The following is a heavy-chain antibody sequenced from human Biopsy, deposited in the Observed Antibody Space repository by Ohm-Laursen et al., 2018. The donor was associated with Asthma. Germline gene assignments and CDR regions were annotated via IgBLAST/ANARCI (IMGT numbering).Heavy chain of an antibody. V-gene: IGHV3-30*18. J-gene: IGHJ6*02. Sequence: SLRLFCAASGFTFSTYGMHWVRQAPGKGLEWVAVISYDGSNRYSADSVRGRFTISRDNSKNTLYLQMSSLRAGDTAVYYCAKDVVWFRELGGMDVWGQGTTVTVSS. D-gene: IGHD3-10*01. CDR1: GFTFSTYG. CDR2: ISYDGSNR. CDR3: AKDVVWFRELGGMDV.